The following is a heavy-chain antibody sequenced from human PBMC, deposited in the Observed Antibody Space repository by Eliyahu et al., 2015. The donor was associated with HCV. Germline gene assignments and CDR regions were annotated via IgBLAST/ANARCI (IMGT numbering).Heavy chain of an antibody. D-gene: IGHD3-3*01. J-gene: IGHJ4*02. CDR2: IYTSGST. CDR3: AREGNDFWSGYYAIFDY. Sequence: QVQLQESGPGLVKPSQTLSLXCTVSGGSLSSGXYYWSWIRQPAGKGLEWIGRIYTSGSTNYNPSLKSRVTISVDTSKNQFSLKLSSVTAADTAVFYCAREGNDFWSGYYAIFDYWGQGTLVTVSS. V-gene: IGHV4-61*02. CDR1: GGSLSSGXYY.